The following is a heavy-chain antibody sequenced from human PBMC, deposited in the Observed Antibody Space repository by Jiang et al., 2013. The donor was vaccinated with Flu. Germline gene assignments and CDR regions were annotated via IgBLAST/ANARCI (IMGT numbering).Heavy chain of an antibody. J-gene: IGHJ6*02. Sequence: KPTQTLTLTCTFSGFSLTSSGEAVGWIRQPPGKSLEWLGIIYWDDDKGYNPSLKSRLSISKGTSKNQVVLTMNNMDPLDTGTYYCAHRRIDYGLDVWGPGDHGHRLL. CDR2: IYWDDDK. CDR1: GFSLTSSGEA. CDR3: AHRRIDYGLDV. V-gene: IGHV2-5*02.